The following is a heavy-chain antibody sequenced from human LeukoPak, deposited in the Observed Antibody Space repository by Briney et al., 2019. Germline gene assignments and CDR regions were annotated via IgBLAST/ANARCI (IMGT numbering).Heavy chain of an antibody. CDR2: INHSGST. V-gene: IGHV4-39*01. D-gene: IGHD6-6*01. CDR1: GGSISSSSYH. CDR3: ARHGIAARPGRWFDP. J-gene: IGHJ5*02. Sequence: SETLSLTCTVSGGSISSSSYHWGWIRQPPGKGLEWIGEINHSGSTNYNPSLKSRVTISVDTSKNQFSLKLSSVTAADTAVYYCARHGIAARPGRWFDPWGQGTLVTVSS.